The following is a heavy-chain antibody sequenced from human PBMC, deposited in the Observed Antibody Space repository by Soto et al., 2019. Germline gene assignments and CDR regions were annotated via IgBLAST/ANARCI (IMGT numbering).Heavy chain of an antibody. V-gene: IGHV4-34*01. D-gene: IGHD2-15*01. Sequence: SETLSLTCAVYGGSFSGYYWSWIRQPPGKGLEWIGEINHSGSTNYNPSLKSRVTISVDTSENQFSLKLSSVTAADTAVYYCARGGYRSPFDYWGQGTLVTVSS. CDR2: INHSGST. J-gene: IGHJ4*02. CDR1: GGSFSGYY. CDR3: ARGGYRSPFDY.